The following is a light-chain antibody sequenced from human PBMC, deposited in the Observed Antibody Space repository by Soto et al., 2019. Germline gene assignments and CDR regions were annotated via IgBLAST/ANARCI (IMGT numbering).Light chain of an antibody. J-gene: IGKJ5*01. CDR3: QQYNYLIT. V-gene: IGKV3-15*01. CDR1: QSVSNN. CDR2: GAS. Sequence: EIVLTQSPGTLSLSPGERATLSCRASQSVSNNLAWYQQKPGQAPRLLMYGASTRATGIPARFSGSGSGTEFTLTITSLQPEDFAVYYCQQYNYLITFGQGTRLEIK.